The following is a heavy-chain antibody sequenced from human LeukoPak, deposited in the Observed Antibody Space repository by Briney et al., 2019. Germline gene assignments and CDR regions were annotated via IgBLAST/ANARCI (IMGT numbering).Heavy chain of an antibody. J-gene: IGHJ3*02. CDR1: GGSISSYY. Sequence: NPSETLSLTSAVPGGSISSYYWSWIRQPAGKGLEWIGRIYTSGSTNYNPSLKSRVTMSVDTSKNQFSLKLSSVTAADTAVYYCARARTFFGVVIPEDDAFDIWGQGTMVTVSS. CDR3: ARARTFFGVVIPEDDAFDI. D-gene: IGHD3-3*01. V-gene: IGHV4-4*07. CDR2: IYTSGST.